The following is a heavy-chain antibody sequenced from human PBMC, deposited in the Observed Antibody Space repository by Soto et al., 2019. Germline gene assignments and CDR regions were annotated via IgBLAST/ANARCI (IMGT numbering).Heavy chain of an antibody. CDR1: GFTFSSYA. V-gene: IGHV3-23*01. J-gene: IGHJ3*02. CDR2: ISGSGGST. Sequence: PGGSLRLSCAASGFTFSSYAMSWVRQAPGKGLEWVSAISGSGGSTYYADSVKGRFTISRDNSKNTLYLQMNSLGAEDTAVYYCAKDLNLEGYDYIWGSYRPSPRAAFDIWGQGTMVTVSS. CDR3: AKDLNLEGYDYIWGSYRPSPRAAFDI. D-gene: IGHD3-16*02.